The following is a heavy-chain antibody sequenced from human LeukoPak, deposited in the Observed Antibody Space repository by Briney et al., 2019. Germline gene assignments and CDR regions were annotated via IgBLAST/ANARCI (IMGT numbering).Heavy chain of an antibody. CDR1: GGSISSGDYY. CDR3: AGVLYYGSGSYSNWFDP. Sequence: SETLSLTCTVSGGSISSGDYYWSWIRQPPGKGLEWIGYIYYSGSTYYNPSLKSRVTISVDTSKNQFSLKLSSVTAADTAVYYCAGVLYYGSGSYSNWFDPWGQGTLVTVSS. CDR2: IYYSGST. J-gene: IGHJ5*02. D-gene: IGHD3-10*01. V-gene: IGHV4-30-4*01.